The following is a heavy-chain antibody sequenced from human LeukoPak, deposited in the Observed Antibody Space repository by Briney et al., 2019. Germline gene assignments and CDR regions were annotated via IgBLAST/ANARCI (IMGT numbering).Heavy chain of an antibody. V-gene: IGHV1-24*01. Sequence: GASVKVSCKVSGYTLTELSMHWVRQAPGKGLEWMGGFDPEDGETIYAQKFQGRVTMTEDTSTDTAYMELSSLRSEDTAVCYCSTLRKYCTNSVCHKIWFDPWGQGTLVTVSS. CDR2: FDPEDGET. J-gene: IGHJ5*02. CDR1: GYTLTELS. CDR3: STLRKYCTNSVCHKIWFDP. D-gene: IGHD2-8*01.